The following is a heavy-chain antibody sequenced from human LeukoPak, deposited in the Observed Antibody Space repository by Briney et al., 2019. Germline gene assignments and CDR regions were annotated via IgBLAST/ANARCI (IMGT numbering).Heavy chain of an antibody. Sequence: PSETLSLTCTVSGGSISSSYYYWGWIRQPPGKGLEWIGSIYSSGSTYYNPSLKSRVTISVDTSKNQFSLKLSSVTAADTAVYYCVTYYFDSSGPKKNYWGQGTLVTVSS. CDR3: VTYYFDSSGPKKNY. D-gene: IGHD3-22*01. J-gene: IGHJ4*02. CDR1: GGSISSSYYY. CDR2: IYSSGST. V-gene: IGHV4-39*01.